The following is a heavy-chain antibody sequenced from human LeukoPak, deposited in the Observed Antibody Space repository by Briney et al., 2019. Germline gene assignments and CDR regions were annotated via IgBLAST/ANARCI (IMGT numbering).Heavy chain of an antibody. D-gene: IGHD6-13*01. CDR3: ARDIEYGWYSSSWYYFDY. Sequence: GASVKVSCKASGYTFTGYYMHWVRQAPGQGLEWMGWINPNSGGTNYAQKFQGRVTMTTDTSTSTAYMELRSLRSDDTAVYYCARDIEYGWYSSSWYYFDYWGQGTLVTVSS. CDR2: INPNSGGT. V-gene: IGHV1-2*02. CDR1: GYTFTGYY. J-gene: IGHJ4*02.